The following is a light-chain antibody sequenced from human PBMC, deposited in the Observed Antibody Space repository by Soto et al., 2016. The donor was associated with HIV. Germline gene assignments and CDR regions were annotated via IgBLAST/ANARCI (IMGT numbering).Light chain of an antibody. CDR1: QSVSVW. Sequence: DIQMTQFPSTLSASIGDRVTITCRASQSVSVWLAWYQQKPGKAPNPLIFKTSTLETGVPSRFSASGSGTDFTLTLSSVQPDDVGTYYCQQYNNVPWTFGQGTKLEMK. CDR2: KTS. V-gene: IGKV1-5*03. J-gene: IGKJ1*01. CDR3: QQYNNVPWT.